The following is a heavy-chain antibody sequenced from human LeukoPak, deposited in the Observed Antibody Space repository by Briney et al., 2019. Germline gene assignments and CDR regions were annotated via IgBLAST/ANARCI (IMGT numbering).Heavy chain of an antibody. D-gene: IGHD3-10*01. J-gene: IGHJ4*02. V-gene: IGHV1-2*02. CDR2: INPNSGGT. Sequence: ASVKVSCKASGYTFTGYYMHWVRQAPGQGLEWMGWINPNSGGTNYAQKFQGRVTMTRDTSISTAYMELSRLRSDDTAVYYCARALPSAMVRGDPGDYWGQGTLVTVSS. CDR1: GYTFTGYY. CDR3: ARALPSAMVRGDPGDY.